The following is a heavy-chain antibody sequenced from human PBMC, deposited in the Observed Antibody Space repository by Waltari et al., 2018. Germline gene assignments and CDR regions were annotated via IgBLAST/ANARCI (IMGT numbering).Heavy chain of an antibody. CDR3: ARNYRDY. V-gene: IGHV3-74*01. Sequence: EVQLVESGGGLVQPGGSLRLSCAASGFTFSNYWMHWVRPVPGKGMVWVSRISGDGRITHYADSVKGRFTISRDNAENTLYLQMNSLTVEDTAVYYCARNYRDYWGQGTLVTVSS. D-gene: IGHD3-16*02. CDR2: ISGDGRIT. J-gene: IGHJ4*02. CDR1: GFTFSNYW.